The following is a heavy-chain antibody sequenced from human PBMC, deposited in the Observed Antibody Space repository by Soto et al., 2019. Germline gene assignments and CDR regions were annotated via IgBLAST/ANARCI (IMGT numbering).Heavy chain of an antibody. CDR2: ISNRGSSA. V-gene: IGHV3-23*04. D-gene: IGHD2-21*01. Sequence: EVHLVQSGGGVVQPGESLSLSCVASGFTFNDYAMHWVRQTPGKGLEWVAAISNRGSSAYYADSVKGRFTISRDKSTKTLSLHMHTLRVEDTAVYFCAKAFCDAATCFPCEFWRQGTPVAVSP. CDR3: AKAFCDAATCFPCEF. CDR1: GFTFNDYA. J-gene: IGHJ4*02.